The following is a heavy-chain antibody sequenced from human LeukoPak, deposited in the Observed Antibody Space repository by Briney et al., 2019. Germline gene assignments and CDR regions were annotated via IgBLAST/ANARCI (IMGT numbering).Heavy chain of an antibody. D-gene: IGHD2-21*02. CDR1: VGSISRYY. J-gene: IGHJ3*01. Sequence: SETLSLTCTVSVGSISRYYWSWIRRPPGKGLEWIGYVFHSGSSKYNPSLKSRVTISLDRAKKQFSLILTSVTATDTAVYFCARHEGHCTGGDCYSNAFDVWGQGTLVTVSS. CDR3: ARHEGHCTGGDCYSNAFDV. V-gene: IGHV4-59*08. CDR2: VFHSGSS.